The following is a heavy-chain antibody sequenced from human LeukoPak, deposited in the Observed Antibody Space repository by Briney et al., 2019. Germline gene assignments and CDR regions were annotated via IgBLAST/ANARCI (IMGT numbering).Heavy chain of an antibody. CDR1: GYTFTSYY. J-gene: IGHJ4*02. CDR3: ARAGYWAASGYATI. CDR2: INPSGGST. V-gene: IGHV1-46*03. Sequence: ASVKVSCKASGYTFTSYYMHWVRQAPGQGLEWMGIINPSGGSTTYAKKFQGRVTMTRDTSTSTVYMALSSLTPEDTAVYYCARAGYWAASGYATIWGQGTLVTVSS. D-gene: IGHD6-13*01.